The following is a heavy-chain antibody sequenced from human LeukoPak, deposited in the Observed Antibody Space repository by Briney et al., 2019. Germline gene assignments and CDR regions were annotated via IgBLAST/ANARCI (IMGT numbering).Heavy chain of an antibody. CDR3: ARGGGAATFYFDY. D-gene: IGHD1-26*01. CDR1: GGSISSSSYF. J-gene: IGHJ4*02. Sequence: PSETLSLTCTVSGGSISSSSYFWSWIRQPPGKGLEWIGEITHSGSTNYNPSLKSRVTISVDTSKNQFSLNLSSVTAADTAVYYCARGGGAATFYFDYWGQGTLVTVSS. CDR2: ITHSGST. V-gene: IGHV4-39*07.